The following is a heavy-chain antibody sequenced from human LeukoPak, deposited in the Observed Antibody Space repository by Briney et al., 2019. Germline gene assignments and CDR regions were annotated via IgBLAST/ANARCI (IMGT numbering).Heavy chain of an antibody. CDR1: GFTFSSYG. CDR2: IRYDGSNK. Sequence: PGGSLRLSCAASGFTFSSYGMHWVRQAPGKGLEWVAFIRYDGSNKYHADSVKGRFTISRDNSKNTLYLQMNSLRAEDTAVYYCAKDWYYDILYYMDVWGKGTTVTISS. CDR3: AKDWYYDILYYMDV. J-gene: IGHJ6*03. D-gene: IGHD3-9*01. V-gene: IGHV3-30*02.